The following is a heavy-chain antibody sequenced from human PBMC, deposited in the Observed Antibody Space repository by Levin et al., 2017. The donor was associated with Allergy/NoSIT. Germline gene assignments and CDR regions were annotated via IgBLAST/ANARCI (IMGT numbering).Heavy chain of an antibody. CDR3: ARGGITYYDILTGYSI. CDR2: INHSGST. CDR1: GGSFSGYY. Sequence: GSLRLSCAVYGGSFSGYYWSWIRQPPGKGLEWIGEINHSGSTNYNPSLKSRVTISVDTSKNQFSLKLSSVTAADTAVYYCARGGITYYDILTGYSIWGQGTLVTVSS. D-gene: IGHD3-9*01. J-gene: IGHJ4*02. V-gene: IGHV4-34*01.